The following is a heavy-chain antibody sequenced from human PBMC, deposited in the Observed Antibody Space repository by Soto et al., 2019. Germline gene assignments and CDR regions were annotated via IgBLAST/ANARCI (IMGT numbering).Heavy chain of an antibody. D-gene: IGHD6-13*01. V-gene: IGHV4-4*07. J-gene: IGHJ4*02. CDR2: IYSSGSN. CDR1: GGSLNNYY. CDR3: ARASYTSTWYLDS. Sequence: SETLSLTCTVSGGSLNNYYWNWIRQPAGKGLEWIGRIYSSGSNTYNPSLKSRLTMSVDTSKNQFSLNLSSVTAADTAVYYCARASYTSTWYLDSWGQGTLVTAS.